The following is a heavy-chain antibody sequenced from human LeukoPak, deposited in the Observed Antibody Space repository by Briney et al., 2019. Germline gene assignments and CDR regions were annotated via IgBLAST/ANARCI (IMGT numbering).Heavy chain of an antibody. CDR1: GGTFSSYA. J-gene: IGHJ6*03. CDR3: ARGVAAAGNYYYYYMDV. D-gene: IGHD6-13*01. V-gene: IGHV1-69*05. Sequence: SVKVSCKASGGTFSSYAISWVRQAPGQGLEWMVGLIPIFGTANYAQKFQGRVTITTDESTSTAYMELSSLRSEDTAVYYCARGVAAAGNYYYYYMDVWGKGTTVTVSS. CDR2: LIPIFGTA.